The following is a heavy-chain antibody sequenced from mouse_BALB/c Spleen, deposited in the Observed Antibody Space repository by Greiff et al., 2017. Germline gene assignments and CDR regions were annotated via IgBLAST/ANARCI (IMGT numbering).Heavy chain of an antibody. CDR2: INPSNGRT. Sequence: QVQLQQPGAELVKPGASVKLSCKASGYTFTSYWMHWVKQRPGQGLEWIGEINPSNGRTNYNEKFKSKATLTVDKSSSTAYMQLSSLTSEDSAVYYCARGGFITTPGWYFDVWGAGTTVTVSS. CDR1: GYTFTSYW. V-gene: IGHV1S81*02. J-gene: IGHJ1*01. CDR3: ARGGFITTPGWYFDV. D-gene: IGHD1-1*01.